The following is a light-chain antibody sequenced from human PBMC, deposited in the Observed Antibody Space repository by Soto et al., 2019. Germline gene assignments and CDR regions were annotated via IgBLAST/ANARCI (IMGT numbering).Light chain of an antibody. CDR3: QQYNNWPVT. CDR1: QSVSSN. J-gene: IGKJ1*01. CDR2: GAS. Sequence: EIVMTQSPATLSVSPGERATLSCRASQSVSSNLAWYQQKPGQAPRLLIYGASTRATGIPARFSGSGSGTEFTLTISSLQSEDFAVYYCQQYNNWPVTFDQGTKVEIK. V-gene: IGKV3-15*01.